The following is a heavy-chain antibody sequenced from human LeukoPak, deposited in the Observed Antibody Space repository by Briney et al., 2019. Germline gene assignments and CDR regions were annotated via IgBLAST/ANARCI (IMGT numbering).Heavy chain of an antibody. D-gene: IGHD5-24*01. CDR3: ASRFPSRWLQSDY. V-gene: IGHV4-59*12. CDR2: IYYSGST. J-gene: IGHJ4*02. CDR1: GGSFSSYY. Sequence: SETLSLTCTLSGGSFSSYYWSWIRQPPGKGLEWIGYIYYSGSTNYNPSLKSRVTISGDTSKNQFSLKLSSVTAADTAVYYCASRFPSRWLQSDYWGQGTLVTVSS.